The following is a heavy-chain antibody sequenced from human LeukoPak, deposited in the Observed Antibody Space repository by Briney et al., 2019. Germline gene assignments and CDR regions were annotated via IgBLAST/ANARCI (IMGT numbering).Heavy chain of an antibody. Sequence: GGSLGLSCAASGFIFSSYVMSWVRQAPGKGLEWVSGISASGGSTYYADSVKGRFTVSRDSFKNTLYLQMNSLRAEDTAVYYCANGPYDISDYWGQGTLVTVSS. CDR2: ISASGGST. J-gene: IGHJ4*02. D-gene: IGHD3-9*01. CDR1: GFIFSSYV. CDR3: ANGPYDISDY. V-gene: IGHV3-23*01.